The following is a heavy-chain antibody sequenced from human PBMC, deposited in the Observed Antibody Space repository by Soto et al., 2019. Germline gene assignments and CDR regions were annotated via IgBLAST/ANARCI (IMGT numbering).Heavy chain of an antibody. V-gene: IGHV3-30*18. CDR1: GFPFSSYG. D-gene: IGHD2-15*01. CDR3: AKDHIRDGVVVVAATRYYYGMDV. J-gene: IGHJ6*02. CDR2: ISYDGSNK. Sequence: GGSLRLSCAASGFPFSSYGMHLVRPAPGKGLEWVAVISYDGSNKYYADSVKGRFTISRDNSKNTLYLQMNSLRAEDTAVYYCAKDHIRDGVVVVAATRYYYGMDVWGQGTTVTVSS.